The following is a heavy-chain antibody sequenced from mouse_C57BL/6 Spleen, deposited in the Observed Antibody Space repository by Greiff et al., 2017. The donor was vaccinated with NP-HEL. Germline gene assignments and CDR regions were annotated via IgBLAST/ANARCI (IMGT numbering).Heavy chain of an antibody. D-gene: IGHD1-1*01. CDR1: GYSITSGYY. J-gene: IGHJ1*03. Sequence: EVQLVESGPGLVKPSQSLSLTCPVTGYSITSGYYWNWIRQFPGNKREWMGHISYDGSNNYNPSLKNRISITRDTSKNQFFLKLNSVTTEDTATYYCARVGSSYKDWYFDVWGTGTTVTVSS. CDR3: ARVGSSYKDWYFDV. CDR2: ISYDGSN. V-gene: IGHV3-6*01.